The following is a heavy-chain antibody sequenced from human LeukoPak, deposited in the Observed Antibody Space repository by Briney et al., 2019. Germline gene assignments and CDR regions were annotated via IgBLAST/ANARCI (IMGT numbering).Heavy chain of an antibody. Sequence: PGGSLRLSCAASGFTVSSNYMSWVRQAPGKGLACVSVIYSGGSTYYADSVKGRFTISRDNSKNTLYLQMNSLRAEDTAVYYCARDSVDTAMGYDYWGQGTLVTVSS. V-gene: IGHV3-53*01. CDR1: GFTVSSNY. CDR2: IYSGGST. D-gene: IGHD5-18*01. J-gene: IGHJ4*02. CDR3: ARDSVDTAMGYDY.